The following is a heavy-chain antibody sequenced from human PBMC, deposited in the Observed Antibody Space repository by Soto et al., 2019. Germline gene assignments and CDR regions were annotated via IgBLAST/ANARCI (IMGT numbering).Heavy chain of an antibody. Sequence: EVPLVESGGGLVQPGESLTLSCAASGFTFSSYWMHWVRQAPGKGLVWVSRIKSDGSGTYYADSVKGRLTISRDNARNTLYLQMNSLRVEDTAVYFCARGDGDRYDGNVYLGRHWGQGTLVTVSS. CDR2: IKSDGSGT. D-gene: IGHD2-21*01. CDR1: GFTFSSYW. J-gene: IGHJ4*02. CDR3: ARGDGDRYDGNVYLGRH. V-gene: IGHV3-74*01.